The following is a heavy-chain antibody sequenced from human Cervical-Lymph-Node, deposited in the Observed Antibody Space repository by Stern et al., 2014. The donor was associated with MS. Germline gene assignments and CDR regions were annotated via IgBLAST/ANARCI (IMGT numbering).Heavy chain of an antibody. V-gene: IGHV3-21*01. CDR1: GFTFNFHS. J-gene: IGHJ6*02. CDR3: ARATF. CDR2: ISRSSTYI. Sequence: MQLVQSGGGLVKPGGSLRLSCAASGFTFNFHSMYWVRQAPGKGLEWVSSISRSSTYIYYADSVKGRFTISRDNARNSLYLHMNSLRAEDTAVYYCARATFLGQGTTVTVSS.